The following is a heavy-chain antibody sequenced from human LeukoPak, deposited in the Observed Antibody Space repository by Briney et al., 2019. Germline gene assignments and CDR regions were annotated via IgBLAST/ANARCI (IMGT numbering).Heavy chain of an antibody. CDR3: ARMGYYDSSGYPFDY. V-gene: IGHV1-18*01. J-gene: IGHJ4*02. CDR2: ISAYNGNT. Sequence: GASVKVSCKASGYTFTSYGSSWVRQAPGQGLEWMGWISAYNGNTNYAQKLQGRVTMTTDTSTSTAYMELRSLRSDDTAVYYCARMGYYDSSGYPFDYWGQGTLVTVSS. D-gene: IGHD3-22*01. CDR1: GYTFTSYG.